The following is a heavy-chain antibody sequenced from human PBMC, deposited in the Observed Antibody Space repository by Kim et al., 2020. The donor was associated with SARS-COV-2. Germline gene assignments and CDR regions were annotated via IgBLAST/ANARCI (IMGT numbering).Heavy chain of an antibody. V-gene: IGHV3-7*03. Sequence: GGSLRLSCAASGFTFSSYWMSWVRQAPGKGLEWVANIKQDGSEKYYVDSVKGRFTISRDNAKNSLYLQMNSLRAEDTAVYYCARVILKYYGSGKEQLYYYYGMDVWGQGTTVTVSS. CDR3: ARVILKYYGSGKEQLYYYYGMDV. J-gene: IGHJ6*02. CDR1: GFTFSSYW. D-gene: IGHD3-10*01. CDR2: IKQDGSEK.